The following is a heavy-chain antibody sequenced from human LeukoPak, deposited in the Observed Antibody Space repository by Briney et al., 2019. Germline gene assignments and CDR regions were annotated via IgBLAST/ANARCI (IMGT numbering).Heavy chain of an antibody. CDR1: GFTFSSYW. Sequence: GGSLRLSCAASGFTFSSYWMSWVRQAPGKGLEWVASINHDGNEKYYADSVEGRFTISRDANKSMFLQIDSLRGEDTAVYYCARGEYSSAYDAFNIWGQGTMVTVSS. D-gene: IGHD6-19*01. CDR3: ARGEYSSAYDAFNI. CDR2: INHDGNEK. V-gene: IGHV3-7*01. J-gene: IGHJ3*02.